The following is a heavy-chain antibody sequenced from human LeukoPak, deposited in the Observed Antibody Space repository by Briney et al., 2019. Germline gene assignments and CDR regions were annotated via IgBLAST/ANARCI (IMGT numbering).Heavy chain of an antibody. V-gene: IGHV4-59*11. D-gene: IGHD4-17*01. CDR2: IYYSGST. CDR3: AGHPKYGDYFLDY. CDR1: GGSISSHY. Sequence: SETLSLTCTVSGGSISSHYWSWIRQPPGKGLEWIGYIYYSGSTNYNPSLKSRVTISVDTSKNQFSLKLSSVTAADTAVYYGAGHPKYGDYFLDYWGQGTLVTVSS. J-gene: IGHJ4*02.